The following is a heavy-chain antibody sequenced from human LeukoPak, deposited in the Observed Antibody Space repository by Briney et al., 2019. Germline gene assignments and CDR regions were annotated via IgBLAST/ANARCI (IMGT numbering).Heavy chain of an antibody. Sequence: GGSLRLSCAASGFTLSSYEMNWVRQAPGKGLEWVSYISSSGSTIYYADSVKGRFTISRDNAKNSLYLQMNSLRAEDTAVYYCARDFRDSSDCYGVYYYYGMDVWGQGTTVTVSS. V-gene: IGHV3-48*03. CDR2: ISSSGSTI. D-gene: IGHD2-21*02. CDR3: ARDFRDSSDCYGVYYYYGMDV. J-gene: IGHJ6*02. CDR1: GFTLSSYE.